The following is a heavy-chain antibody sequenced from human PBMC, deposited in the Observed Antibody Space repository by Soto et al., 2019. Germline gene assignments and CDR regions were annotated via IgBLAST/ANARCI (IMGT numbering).Heavy chain of an antibody. CDR3: ARASDVGYYYYMDV. D-gene: IGHD1-26*01. J-gene: IGHJ6*03. CDR1: GYTFTSYD. Sequence: ASVEVSCKASGYTFTSYDINWVRQATGQGLEWMGWMNPNSGNTGYAQKFQGRVTMTRNTSISTAYMELSSLRSEDTAVYYCARASDVGYYYYMDVWGKGTTVTVSS. CDR2: MNPNSGNT. V-gene: IGHV1-8*01.